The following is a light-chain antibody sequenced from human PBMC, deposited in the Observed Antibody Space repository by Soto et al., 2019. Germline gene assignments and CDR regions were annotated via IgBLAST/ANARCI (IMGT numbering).Light chain of an antibody. CDR2: EVS. V-gene: IGLV2-14*01. Sequence: QSALTQPASVSGSPGQSITISCTGTSSDVGDYNYVSWYQQHPGKAPKLMIYEVSNRPSGVSNRFSGSKSGNTASLTISGLQAEDEADYYCSSYTSSNTWVLGGGTKVTVL. CDR1: SSDVGDYNY. CDR3: SSYTSSNTWV. J-gene: IGLJ3*02.